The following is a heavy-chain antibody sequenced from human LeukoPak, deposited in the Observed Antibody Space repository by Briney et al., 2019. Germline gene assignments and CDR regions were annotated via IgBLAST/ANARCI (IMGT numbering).Heavy chain of an antibody. CDR2: IIPIFGTA. V-gene: IGHV1-69*01. D-gene: IGHD6-19*01. CDR1: GGTFSSYA. Sequence: LVKVSCKASGGTFSSYAISWVRQAPGQGLEWMGGIIPIFGTANYAQKFQGRVTITADESTSTAYMELSSLRSEDTAVYYCARASRNRWLVQWIDYWGQGTLVTVSS. J-gene: IGHJ4*02. CDR3: ARASRNRWLVQWIDY.